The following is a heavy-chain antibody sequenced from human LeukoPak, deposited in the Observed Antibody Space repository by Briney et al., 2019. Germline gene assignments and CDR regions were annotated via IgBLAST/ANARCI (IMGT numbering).Heavy chain of an antibody. V-gene: IGHV3-23*01. CDR1: GFTFSTYA. CDR2: ISGSGTNT. D-gene: IGHD2-2*01. CDR3: AKDSSFRRRPRYCSSTSCSFIDY. J-gene: IGHJ4*02. Sequence: PGGSLRLSCAASGFTFSTYAMSWVRQAPGKGLEWVSTISGSGTNTYYADSVRGRFTISRDNSKNTLYLHMNSLRAEDTAVYYCAKDSSFRRRPRYCSSTSCSFIDYWGQGTLVTVSS.